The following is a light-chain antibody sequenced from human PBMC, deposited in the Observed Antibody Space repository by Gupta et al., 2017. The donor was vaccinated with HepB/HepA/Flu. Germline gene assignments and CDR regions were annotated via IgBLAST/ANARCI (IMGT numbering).Light chain of an antibody. CDR3: QQYNSQGT. V-gene: IGKV1-5*03. CDR1: QSISNW. J-gene: IGKJ1*01. Sequence: DIQLTPSPSTLSASVGDRVTITCRASQSISNWLAWYQQKAGKAPKLLIYKASSLESGVPSRFSGSRSGTEFTLTISSLQPDDFATYYCQQYNSQGTFGQGTKVEIK. CDR2: KAS.